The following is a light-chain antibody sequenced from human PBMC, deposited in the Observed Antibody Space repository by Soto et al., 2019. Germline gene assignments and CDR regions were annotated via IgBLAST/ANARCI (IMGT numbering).Light chain of an antibody. CDR1: SSDVGGYNY. J-gene: IGLJ2*01. Sequence: SALTQPASVSGSPGQSITISCTGTSSDVGGYNYVSWYQQHPGKAPKLMIYDVSNRPSGVSNRFSGSKSGNTASLTISGVQAEDEADYYCSSYASSSTIAVFGGGTKLTVL. V-gene: IGLV2-14*01. CDR2: DVS. CDR3: SSYASSSTIAV.